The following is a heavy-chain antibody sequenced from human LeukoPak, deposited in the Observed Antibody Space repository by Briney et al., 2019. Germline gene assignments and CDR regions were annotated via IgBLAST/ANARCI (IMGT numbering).Heavy chain of an antibody. D-gene: IGHD1-26*01. CDR1: GFTFSSYS. J-gene: IGHJ3*02. V-gene: IGHV3-21*01. CDR3: ARGRQNSGSYSDAFDI. CDR2: ISSSSIYI. Sequence: GGSLRLSCAGSGFTFSSYSMHWVRQAPGKGLEWVSSISSSSIYIYYADSLKGRFTISRDNAKNSLSLQMNSLRAEGTAVYYCARGRQNSGSYSDAFDIWGQGTVVTVSS.